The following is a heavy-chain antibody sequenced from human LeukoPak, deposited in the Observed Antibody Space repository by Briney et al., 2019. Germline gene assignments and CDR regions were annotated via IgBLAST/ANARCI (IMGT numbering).Heavy chain of an antibody. V-gene: IGHV3-53*01. Sequence: GGSLRLSCAASGFTVSSNFMSWVRQAPGQGLEWVSVIYSGGSTYYADSVKGRFTISRDNSKNTLYLQMNSLRAEDTAVYYCATDGDSSSWHFDYWGQGTLVTVSS. CDR2: IYSGGST. D-gene: IGHD6-13*01. CDR1: GFTVSSNF. J-gene: IGHJ4*02. CDR3: ATDGDSSSWHFDY.